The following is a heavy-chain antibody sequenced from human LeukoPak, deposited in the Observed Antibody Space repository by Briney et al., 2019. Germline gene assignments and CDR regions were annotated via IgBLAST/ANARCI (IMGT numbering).Heavy chain of an antibody. CDR1: GGSISSSSYY. CDR3: ARGTLYSGWSYYFDS. CDR2: IYYSGST. V-gene: IGHV4-39*01. Sequence: SETLSLTCTVSGGSISSSSYYWGWIRQPPGKGLEWIGSIYYSGSTYYNPSLKSRVTISVDTSKNQFSLKLSSVTAADTAVYYCARGTLYSGWSYYFDSWGQGTLVPVSS. J-gene: IGHJ4*02. D-gene: IGHD6-19*01.